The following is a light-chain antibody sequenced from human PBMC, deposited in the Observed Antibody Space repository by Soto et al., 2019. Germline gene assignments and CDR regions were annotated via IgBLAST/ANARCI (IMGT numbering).Light chain of an antibody. J-gene: IGLJ3*02. Sequence: QSVLTQPASVSGSPGQSITISCTGTSSYVGSYNLVSWYQQHPGKAPKLMIYADTKRPSGVSNRFSGSKSANTASLTISVLQAEDEADYYCCSFASSPYWVFGGGTKLTVL. CDR1: SSYVGSYNL. CDR2: ADT. V-gene: IGLV2-23*01. CDR3: CSFASSPYWV.